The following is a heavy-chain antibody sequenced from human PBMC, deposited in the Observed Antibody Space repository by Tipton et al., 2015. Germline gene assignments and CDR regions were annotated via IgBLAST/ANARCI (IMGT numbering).Heavy chain of an antibody. CDR2: IRYSGGT. V-gene: IGHV4-59*01. Sequence: LRLSCTVSGTSLSGFYWTWIRQPPGKGLEWIGYIRYSGGTNYKPSLRGRVSISLDMSKNQFSLKLRSVTAADTAMYFCAGENAYYYGMDVWGQGTTVTVSS. J-gene: IGHJ6*02. CDR1: GTSLSGFY. D-gene: IGHD1-1*01. CDR3: AGENAYYYGMDV.